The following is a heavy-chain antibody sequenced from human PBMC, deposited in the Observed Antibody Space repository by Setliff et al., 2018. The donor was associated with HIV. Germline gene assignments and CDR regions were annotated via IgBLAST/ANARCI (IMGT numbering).Heavy chain of an antibody. V-gene: IGHV3-48*04. D-gene: IGHD3-16*01. CDR3: AAVPWGHSSLIIDH. CDR2: IGGHGSII. CDR1: GFTFSVHG. J-gene: IGHJ4*02. Sequence: PGGSLRLSCAASGFTFSVHGIHWVRQAPGKGLEWISFIGGHGSIIHYADSVKGRFTISRDNAKNSVYLQMHSLRVEDTAVYYCAAVPWGHSSLIIDHWGQGTPVTVSS.